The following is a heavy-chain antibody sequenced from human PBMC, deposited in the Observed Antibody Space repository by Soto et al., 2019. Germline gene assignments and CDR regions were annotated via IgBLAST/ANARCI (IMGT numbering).Heavy chain of an antibody. Sequence: SETLSLTCTVSGGSISSYYWSWIRQPPGKGLEWIGYIYYSGSTNYNPSLKSRVTISVDTSKNQFSLKLSSVTAADTAVYYCARLAGDYDFWSGYYGGLYYYYYMDVWGKGTTVTVSS. CDR3: ARLAGDYDFWSGYYGGLYYYYYMDV. D-gene: IGHD3-3*01. V-gene: IGHV4-59*08. CDR2: IYYSGST. CDR1: GGSISSYY. J-gene: IGHJ6*03.